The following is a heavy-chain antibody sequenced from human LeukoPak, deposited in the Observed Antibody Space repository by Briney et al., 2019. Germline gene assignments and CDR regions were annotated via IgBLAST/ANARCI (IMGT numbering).Heavy chain of an antibody. V-gene: IGHV5-51*01. Sequence: LGEFLKISCKGSGYSFTSYWIGWVRQMPGKGLEWMGIIYPGDSDTRYSPSFQGQVTISADKSISTAYLQWSSLKASDTAMYYCARSSGVVRGIVIGMDVWGKGTTVTVSS. J-gene: IGHJ6*04. CDR3: ARSSGVVRGIVIGMDV. D-gene: IGHD3-10*01. CDR1: GYSFTSYW. CDR2: IYPGDSDT.